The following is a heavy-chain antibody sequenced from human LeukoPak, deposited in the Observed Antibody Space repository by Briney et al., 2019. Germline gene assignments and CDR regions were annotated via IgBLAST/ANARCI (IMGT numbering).Heavy chain of an antibody. CDR1: GYSFTSYY. V-gene: IGHV1-46*01. D-gene: IGHD1-26*01. CDR2: INPSGSSA. J-gene: IGHJ5*02. Sequence: ASVKVSCKASGYSFTSYYMHWVRQAPGQGLEWMGFINPSGSSAAYAQKFQGRLTMTRDMFTSTDYMELTSLTSDDTAVYYCARDNSVGETAWWFDTWGQGTLVTVSS. CDR3: ARDNSVGETAWWFDT.